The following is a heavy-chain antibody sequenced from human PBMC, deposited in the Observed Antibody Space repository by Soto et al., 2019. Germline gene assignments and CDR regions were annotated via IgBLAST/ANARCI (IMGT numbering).Heavy chain of an antibody. CDR2: ISVYNGNT. D-gene: IGHD2-15*01. J-gene: IGHJ6*02. CDR3: ASSCRGGSWLPFYGMDV. Sequence: QVQLVQSGAELKKPGASVKVSCKASGYTFTTYGINWVRQAPGQGLGWMGWISVYNGNTNYAQKLQGRLTMTTDTSTNTGYMEVRSLRSDDTAVYYCASSCRGGSWLPFYGMDVGGQGTTVTVSS. CDR1: GYTFTTYG. V-gene: IGHV1-18*01.